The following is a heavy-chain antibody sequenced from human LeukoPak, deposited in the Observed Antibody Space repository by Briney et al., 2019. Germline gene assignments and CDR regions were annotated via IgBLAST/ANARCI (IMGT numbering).Heavy chain of an antibody. V-gene: IGHV3-30*18. D-gene: IGHD3/OR15-3a*01. CDR3: AKVPDNLWTGDYYFDY. J-gene: IGHJ4*02. CDR2: ISYDGSNK. CDR1: GFTFSSYG. Sequence: GGSLRLSCAASGFTFSSYGMHWVRQAPGKGLEWVAVISYDGSNKYYADSVKGRFTISRDNSKNTLYLQMNSLRAEDTAVYYCAKVPDNLWTGDYYFDYWGQGTLVTVSS.